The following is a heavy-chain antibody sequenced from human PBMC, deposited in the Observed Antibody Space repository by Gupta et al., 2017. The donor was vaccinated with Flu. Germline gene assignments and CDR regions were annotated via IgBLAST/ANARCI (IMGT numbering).Heavy chain of an antibody. J-gene: IGHJ4*02. D-gene: IGHD6-19*01. CDR3: ARGHSGGWYVDY. Sequence: EVQLVESGGGLVQPGGSLRVSCADSGFTFRGYWMHWVRQVPGKGLVWISRINGDGSRTNYADSVKGRFTISRDNAKNTVYLQMNSLSAEDTAVYYCARGHSGGWYVDYWGQGTLVTVS. CDR1: GFTFRGYW. CDR2: INGDGSRT. V-gene: IGHV3-74*01.